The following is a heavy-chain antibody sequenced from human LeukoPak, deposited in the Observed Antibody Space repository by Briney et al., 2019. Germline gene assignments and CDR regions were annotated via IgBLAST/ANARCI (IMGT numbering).Heavy chain of an antibody. Sequence: SQTLSLTCTVSGGSISSGDYYWSWIRQPPGKGLEWIGYIYYSGSTYYNPSLKSRVTISVDTTKNQFSLKLSSVTAADTAVYYCARAALQLWLHPDYWGQGTLVTVSS. CDR3: ARAALQLWLHPDY. CDR1: GGSISSGDYY. D-gene: IGHD5-18*01. V-gene: IGHV4-30-4*08. J-gene: IGHJ4*02. CDR2: IYYSGST.